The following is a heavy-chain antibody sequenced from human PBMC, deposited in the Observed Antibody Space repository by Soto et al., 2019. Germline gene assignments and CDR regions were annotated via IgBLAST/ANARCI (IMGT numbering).Heavy chain of an antibody. CDR2: IYHSGTA. V-gene: IGHV4-4*02. CDR1: GGSISSNNW. CDR3: EAKGHDNWFDP. J-gene: IGHJ5*02. Sequence: SETLSLTCTVSGGSISSNNWWSWVRQPPATGLEWIGEIYHSGTANYNPSLASRVTISVDKSKNQFSLKLSSVTAADTAVYYCEAKGHDNWFDPSGQGTLVTVSA.